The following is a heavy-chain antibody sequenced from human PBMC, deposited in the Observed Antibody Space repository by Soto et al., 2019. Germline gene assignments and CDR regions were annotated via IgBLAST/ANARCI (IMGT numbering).Heavy chain of an antibody. Sequence: GESLKISCQGSGYTFSNYWIGWVRQMPGKGLECMGIIYPGDSDTTYSPSFQGQVTISADKSTSTAYLQWRSLRASDTAMYYCARRPRSGYYPDAFDIWGQGTMVTVSS. J-gene: IGHJ3*02. D-gene: IGHD3-3*01. CDR1: GYTFSNYW. CDR3: ARRPRSGYYPDAFDI. CDR2: IYPGDSDT. V-gene: IGHV5-51*01.